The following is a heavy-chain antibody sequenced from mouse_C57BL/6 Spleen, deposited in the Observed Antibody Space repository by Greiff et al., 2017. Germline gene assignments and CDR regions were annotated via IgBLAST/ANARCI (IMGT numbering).Heavy chain of an antibody. V-gene: IGHV5-4*01. CDR2: ISDGGSYT. J-gene: IGHJ3*01. Sequence: EVQLVESGGGLVKPGGSLKLSCAASGFTFSSYAMSWVRQTPEKRLEWVATISDGGSYTYYPDNVKGRFTISRDNAKNNLYLQMSHLKSEDTAMYYCARGTTVVEDWFAYWGQGTLVTVSA. CDR1: GFTFSSYA. D-gene: IGHD1-1*01. CDR3: ARGTTVVEDWFAY.